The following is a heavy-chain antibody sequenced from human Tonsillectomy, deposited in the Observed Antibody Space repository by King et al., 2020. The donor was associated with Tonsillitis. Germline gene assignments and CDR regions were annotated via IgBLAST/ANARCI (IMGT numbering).Heavy chain of an antibody. CDR2: ITPNSGAT. Sequence: VQLVESGAEVKKPGASVRVSCKASGYTFTGYYIHWVRQAPGQGLEWMGWITPNSGATNYAEKFQGRVTMTRDTSISTAYMELSRLRSDDTALYYCARDLGGYFDYHYMDVWGKGTTVTVSS. D-gene: IGHD3-9*01. J-gene: IGHJ6*03. CDR1: GYTFTGYY. CDR3: ARDLGGYFDYHYMDV. V-gene: IGHV1-2*02.